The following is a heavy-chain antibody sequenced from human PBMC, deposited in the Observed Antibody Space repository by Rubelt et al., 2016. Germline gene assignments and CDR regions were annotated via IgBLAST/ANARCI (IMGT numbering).Heavy chain of an antibody. CDR3: TADLADSFYGVAGDY. D-gene: IGHD3-3*01. J-gene: IGHJ4*02. Sequence: VRQAPGKGLEWVGRIKGGGATDYGAPVKGRFIISRDDSKNTLYLQMYSLKIEDTAVYYCTADLADSFYGVAGDYWGQGTLVTVSS. CDR2: IKGGGAT. V-gene: IGHV3-15*01.